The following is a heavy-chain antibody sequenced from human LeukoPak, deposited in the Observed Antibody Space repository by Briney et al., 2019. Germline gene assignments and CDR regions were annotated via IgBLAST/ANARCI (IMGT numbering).Heavy chain of an antibody. CDR1: GFTFSSYA. CDR3: AKVKAHYYDSSGYYSY. Sequence: GGSLRLSCAASGFTFSSYAMSWVRLAPGKGLEWVSAISGSGGSTYYADSVKGRFTISRDNSKNTLYLQMNSLRAEDTAVYFCAKVKAHYYDSSGYYSYWGQGTLVTVSS. J-gene: IGHJ4*02. CDR2: ISGSGGST. D-gene: IGHD3-22*01. V-gene: IGHV3-23*01.